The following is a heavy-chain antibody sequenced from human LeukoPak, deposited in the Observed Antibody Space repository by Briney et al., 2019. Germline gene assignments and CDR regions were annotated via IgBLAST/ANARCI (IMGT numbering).Heavy chain of an antibody. CDR1: GGSISGTNW. CDR2: ISLAGQT. CDR3: SRESGPFCPFGY. V-gene: IGHV4-4*02. J-gene: IGHJ4*02. Sequence: PSGTLSLTCGVSGGSISGTNWWSWVRQPPGQGLEWIGEISLAGQTNYNPSLNGRVTMSLDKSSNQLSLHLTSVNAADTATYFCSRESGPFCPFGYWGQGTLIIVSS. D-gene: IGHD1-26*01.